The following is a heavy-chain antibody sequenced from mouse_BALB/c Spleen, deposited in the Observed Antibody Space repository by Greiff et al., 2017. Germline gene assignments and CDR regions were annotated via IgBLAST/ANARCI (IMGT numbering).Heavy chain of an antibody. CDR3: ARDAEVRYFDV. J-gene: IGHJ1*01. CDR1: GFTFSDFY. D-gene: IGHD2-14*01. CDR2: SRNKANDYTT. V-gene: IGHV7-1*02. Sequence: EVNVVESGGGLVQPGGSLRLSCATSGFTFSDFYMEWVRQPPGKRLEWIAASRNKANDYTTEYSASVKGRFIVSRDTSQSILYLQMNALRAEDTAIYYCARDAEVRYFDVWGAGTTVTVSS.